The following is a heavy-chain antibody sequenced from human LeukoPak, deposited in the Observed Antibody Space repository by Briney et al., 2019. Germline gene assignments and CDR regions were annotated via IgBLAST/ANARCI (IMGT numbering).Heavy chain of an antibody. J-gene: IGHJ4*02. V-gene: IGHV1-18*01. CDR3: ARGYYDSSGYYYFDY. CDR1: GYTFSNYG. Sequence: GASVKVCCKASGYTFSNYGINWVRQAPGQGLEWMGWIGAYNGNTNYAQKLQGRVTMTTDTSTSTAYMELRSLRSDDTAVYYCARGYYDSSGYYYFDYWGQGTLVTVSS. D-gene: IGHD3-22*01. CDR2: IGAYNGNT.